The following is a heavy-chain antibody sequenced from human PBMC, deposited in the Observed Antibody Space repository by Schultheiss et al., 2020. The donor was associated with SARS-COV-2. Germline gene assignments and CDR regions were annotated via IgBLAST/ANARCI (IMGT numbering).Heavy chain of an antibody. CDR3: ARGPFDMDV. D-gene: IGHD3-10*01. Sequence: GSLRLSCAASGFTFSSYAMSWVRQAPGKGLEWIGEINHGGSTNYNPSLKSRVTISVDASKKQFSLKLNSVTAADTAVYFCARGPFDMDVWGKGTTVTVSS. J-gene: IGHJ6*03. CDR1: GFTFSSYA. CDR2: INHGGST. V-gene: IGHV4-34*01.